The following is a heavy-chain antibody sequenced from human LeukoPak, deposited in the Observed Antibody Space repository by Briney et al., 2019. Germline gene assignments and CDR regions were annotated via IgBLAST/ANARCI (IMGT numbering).Heavy chain of an antibody. CDR2: IPYDGSNK. D-gene: IGHD3-9*01. CDR3: SKDHGYDILA. CDR1: GFTFSSYG. J-gene: IGHJ5*02. V-gene: IGHV3-30*02. Sequence: GGSLRLSCAASGFTFSSYGMHWVRKAPGRGLEWVTFIPYDGSNKYYADSVKGRFTISRDNSENTLYLQMNSLRPEDTAVYYCSKDHGYDILAWGQGTPVTVSS.